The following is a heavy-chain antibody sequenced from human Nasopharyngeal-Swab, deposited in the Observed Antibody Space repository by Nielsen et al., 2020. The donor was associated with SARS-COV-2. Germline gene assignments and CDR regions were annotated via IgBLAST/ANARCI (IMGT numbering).Heavy chain of an antibody. CDR2: IHTTGST. J-gene: IGHJ4*02. D-gene: IGHD2-8*01. CDR3: ARYTNGRMDY. CDR1: GGSISSTFYY. Sequence: SETLSLTCTVTGGSISSTFYYWSWIRRPAGRGLEWIRRIHTTGSTNYNPSLKSRVTISVGTSKNLLFLKLTSVTAADTAVYYCARYTNGRMDYWGQGTLVTVSS. V-gene: IGHV4-61*02.